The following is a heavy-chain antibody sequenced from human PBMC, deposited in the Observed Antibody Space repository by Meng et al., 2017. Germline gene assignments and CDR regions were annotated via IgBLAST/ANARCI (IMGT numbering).Heavy chain of an antibody. D-gene: IGHD3-10*01. CDR2: ISGSGGST. CDR1: GFTFSSYA. J-gene: IGHJ3*02. CDR3: AKDSPYYYGSGRWGYDAFAI. V-gene: IGHV3-23*01. Sequence: GESLKIPCAASGFTFSSYAMSWVRQAPGKGLEWVSAISGSGGSTYYADSVKGRFTISRDNSKNTLYLQINSLRAEDTAVYYCAKDSPYYYGSGRWGYDAFAIWGQGTMVTVSS.